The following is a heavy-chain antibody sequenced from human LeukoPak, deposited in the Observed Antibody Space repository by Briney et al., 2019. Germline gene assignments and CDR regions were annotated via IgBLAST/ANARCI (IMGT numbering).Heavy chain of an antibody. J-gene: IGHJ4*02. V-gene: IGHV3-7*01. Sequence: PGGSLRLSCAASGITLSSYWMSWVRQAPGKGLEGVAKIKQDGSEKYYVDSVKGRFTISRDDAKNSLYLQMNSLRAEDTAVYYCAREGRGSWDYFDYWGQGTLVTVSS. D-gene: IGHD1-26*01. CDR1: GITLSSYW. CDR3: AREGRGSWDYFDY. CDR2: IKQDGSEK.